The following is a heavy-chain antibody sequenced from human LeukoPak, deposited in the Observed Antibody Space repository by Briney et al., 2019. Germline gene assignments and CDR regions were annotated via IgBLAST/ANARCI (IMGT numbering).Heavy chain of an antibody. Sequence: GGSLRLSCAASGFTFSNYWMSWVRQAPGKGLEWVANIKQDGSDIYYVDSVKGRFTIPRDNAKNSLYLQMNSLRAEDTAVYYCTRSGTYVFDFWGQGTLVTVSS. V-gene: IGHV3-7*01. CDR3: TRSGTYVFDF. D-gene: IGHD1-26*01. CDR1: GFTFSNYW. J-gene: IGHJ4*02. CDR2: IKQDGSDI.